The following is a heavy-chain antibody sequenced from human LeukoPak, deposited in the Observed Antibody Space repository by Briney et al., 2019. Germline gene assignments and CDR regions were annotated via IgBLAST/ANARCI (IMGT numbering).Heavy chain of an antibody. D-gene: IGHD2-2*01. Sequence: SETLSLTCTVSGGSISSSSYYWGWIRQPPGKGLEWIGSIYYSGSTYYNPSLKSRVTISVDTSKNQFSLKLSSVTAADTAVYYCARDIVVVPAAIDYFDYWGQGTLVTVSS. V-gene: IGHV4-39*07. CDR3: ARDIVVVPAAIDYFDY. CDR2: IYYSGST. J-gene: IGHJ4*02. CDR1: GGSISSSSYY.